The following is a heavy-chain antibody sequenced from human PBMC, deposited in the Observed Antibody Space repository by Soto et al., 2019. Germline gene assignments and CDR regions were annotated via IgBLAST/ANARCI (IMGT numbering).Heavy chain of an antibody. CDR1: GYTFTSYG. V-gene: IGHV1-18*01. J-gene: IGHJ6*02. CDR2: ISAYNGNT. Sequence: ASVKVSCKAPGYTFTSYGISWVRQAPGQGLEWIGWISAYNGNTNYAQKLQGRVTMTTDTSTSTAYMELRSLRSDDTAVYYCARIAVRQTYYYYYGMDVWGQGTTVTVSS. D-gene: IGHD6-19*01. CDR3: ARIAVRQTYYYYYGMDV.